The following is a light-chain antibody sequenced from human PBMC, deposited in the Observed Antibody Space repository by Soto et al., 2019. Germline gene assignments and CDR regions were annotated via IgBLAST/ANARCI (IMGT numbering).Light chain of an antibody. J-gene: IGLJ2*01. Sequence: QSALTQPASVSGSPGQSITISCTETSSDVWSYNLVSWYQQHPGKAPKLMIYEGTKRPSGVSYRFSGSKSGNTASLTISGLQAEDEAHYYCCSYAGSSTFEGVVFGGGTKVTVL. CDR3: CSYAGSSTFEGVV. CDR2: EGT. CDR1: SSDVWSYNL. V-gene: IGLV2-23*03.